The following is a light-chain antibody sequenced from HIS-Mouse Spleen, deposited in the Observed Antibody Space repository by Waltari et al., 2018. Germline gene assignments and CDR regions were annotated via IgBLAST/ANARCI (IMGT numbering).Light chain of an antibody. CDR1: ALPKTY. V-gene: IGLV3-10*01. Sequence: SYELTQPPSVSVSPGQTARITCPGDALPKTYTYSYQQKSGQAPVLVIYEDSKRPSGIPERFSGSSSGTMATLTISGAQVEDEADYYCYSTDSSGNHRVFGGGTKLTVL. CDR2: EDS. CDR3: YSTDSSGNHRV. J-gene: IGLJ2*01.